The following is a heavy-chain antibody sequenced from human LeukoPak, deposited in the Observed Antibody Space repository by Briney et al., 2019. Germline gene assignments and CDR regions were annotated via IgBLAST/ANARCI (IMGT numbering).Heavy chain of an antibody. D-gene: IGHD2-21*02. CDR1: GFTSSSYE. CDR3: ARVPLSTAYLHYYSMDV. V-gene: IGHV4-59*12. J-gene: IGHJ6*03. CDR2: IYYTGTS. Sequence: GSLRLSCAASGFTSSSYEMNWVRQPPGKGLEWIGSIYYTGTSFYKVFLKSRVSISLDTPNNQFSLKVSSVTAADTALYYCARVPLSTAYLHYYSMDVWGKGTTVTVSS.